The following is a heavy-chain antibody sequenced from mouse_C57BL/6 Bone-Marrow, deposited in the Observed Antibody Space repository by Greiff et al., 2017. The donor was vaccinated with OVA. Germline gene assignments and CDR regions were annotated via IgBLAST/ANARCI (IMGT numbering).Heavy chain of an antibody. CDR1: GYTFTSYW. D-gene: IGHD1-1*02. Sequence: QVQLQQPGAELVKPGASVKLSCKASGYTFTSYWMHWVKQRPGRGLEWIGRIDPNSGGTKYNEKFKGKATLTVDKPSSAAYMQLSSLASEDSADYSCARRERGYYDVWGTGTTVTVSS. CDR3: ARRERGYYDV. J-gene: IGHJ1*03. V-gene: IGHV1-72*01. CDR2: IDPNSGGT.